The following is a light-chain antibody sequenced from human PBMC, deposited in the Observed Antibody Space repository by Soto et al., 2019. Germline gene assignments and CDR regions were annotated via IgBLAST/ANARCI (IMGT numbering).Light chain of an antibody. CDR3: QQYVSSPWT. CDR1: QSVSSSY. CDR2: GAS. Sequence: EIGLTQSPGTLSLSTGERATLSCRASQSVSSSYLAWYQQKPGQAPRLLIYGASIKATGLPDRFSGSGSGTDFTLTISRLEPEDFAVYYCQQYVSSPWTFGQGTKVEIK. J-gene: IGKJ1*01. V-gene: IGKV3-20*01.